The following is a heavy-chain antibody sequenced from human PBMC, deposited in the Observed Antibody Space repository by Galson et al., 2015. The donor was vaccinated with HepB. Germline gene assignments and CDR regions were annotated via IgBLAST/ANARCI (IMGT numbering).Heavy chain of an antibody. CDR3: ARIRGRPYYFDY. Sequence: PALVKPTPTLTLTCTFSVFSLSTSGMCVSWIRQPPGKALEWLALIDWDDDKYYSTSLKTRLTISKDTSKNQVVLTMTNMDPVDTATYYCARIRGRPYYFDYWGQGTLVTVSS. V-gene: IGHV2-70*01. CDR1: VFSLSTSGMC. J-gene: IGHJ4*02. CDR2: IDWDDDK.